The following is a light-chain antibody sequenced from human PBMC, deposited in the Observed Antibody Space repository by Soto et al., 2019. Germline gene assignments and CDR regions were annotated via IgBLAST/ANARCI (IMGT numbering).Light chain of an antibody. V-gene: IGKV3-20*01. CDR3: QQYGSSPFT. CDR2: GAS. Sequence: EIVLTQSPGTLSLSPGERATLSCRASQSVSSINLAWYQQKPGQAPRLLIYGASSRATGIPDRFSGSGSGTDFTLTISRLVPEDFAVYYCQQYGSSPFTFGPGTKVDIK. CDR1: QSVSSIN. J-gene: IGKJ3*01.